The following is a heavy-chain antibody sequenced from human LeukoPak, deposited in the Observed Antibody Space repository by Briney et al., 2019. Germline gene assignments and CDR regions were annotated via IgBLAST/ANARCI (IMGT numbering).Heavy chain of an antibody. J-gene: IGHJ6*02. Sequence: GASVKVSCKASGGTFISYAISWVRQAPGQGLEWMGGIIPIFGTANYAQKFQGRVTITADESTSTAYMELSSLRSEDTAVYYCARVAWLWTGMDVWGQGTTVTVSS. D-gene: IGHD5-12*01. CDR2: IIPIFGTA. CDR1: GGTFISYA. CDR3: ARVAWLWTGMDV. V-gene: IGHV1-69*13.